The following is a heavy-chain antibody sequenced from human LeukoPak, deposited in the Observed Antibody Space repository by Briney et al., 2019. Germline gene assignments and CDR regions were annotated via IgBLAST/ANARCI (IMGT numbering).Heavy chain of an antibody. CDR2: IRSSISDI. CDR3: ARVSATGMGFDY. J-gene: IGHJ4*02. D-gene: IGHD3-9*01. CDR1: GFTFRTYS. V-gene: IGHV3-21*01. Sequence: GGSLRLSCAASGFTFRTYSMSWVRQADGRGREGVSSIRSSISDIYYADSLTGRFTSSSDNAKNSLYLQMNMLRAEDTAVYSCARVSATGMGFDYWGQGTLVTVSS.